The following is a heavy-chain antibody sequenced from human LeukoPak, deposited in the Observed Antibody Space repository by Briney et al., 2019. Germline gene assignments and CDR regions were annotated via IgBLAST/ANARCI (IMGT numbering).Heavy chain of an antibody. J-gene: IGHJ4*02. CDR1: GGSISTYY. CDR3: AREGSGSRPFDY. CDR2: IYTSGST. Sequence: SETLSLTCSVSGGSISTYYWSWIRQPAGKGLEWIGRIYTSGSTNYNPSLKSRVTMSVDTSKNQFSLMLNSVTAADTAVYYCAREGSGSRPFDYWGQGTLVTVSS. V-gene: IGHV4-4*07. D-gene: IGHD3-10*01.